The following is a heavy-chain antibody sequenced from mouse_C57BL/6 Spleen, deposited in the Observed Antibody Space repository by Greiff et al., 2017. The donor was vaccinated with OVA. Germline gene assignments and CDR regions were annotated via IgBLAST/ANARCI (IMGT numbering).Heavy chain of an antibody. CDR1: GYTLTDYY. D-gene: IGHD1-1*01. CDR3: ARFFYYGSSYVDYYAMDY. J-gene: IGHJ4*01. V-gene: IGHV1-19*01. CDR2: INPYNGGT. Sequence: EVQLMESGPVLVKPGASVKMSCKASGYTLTDYYMNWVKQSHGKSLEWIGVINPYNGGTSYNQKFKGKATLTVDKSSSTAYMELNSLTSEDSAVYYCARFFYYGSSYVDYYAMDYWGQGTSVTVSS.